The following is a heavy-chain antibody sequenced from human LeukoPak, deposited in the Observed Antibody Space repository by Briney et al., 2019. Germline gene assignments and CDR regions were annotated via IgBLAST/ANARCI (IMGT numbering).Heavy chain of an antibody. V-gene: IGHV1-8*01. D-gene: IGHD1-26*01. CDR3: AREYIVGATDYYYGMDV. J-gene: IGHJ6*02. CDR2: PNSGNT. Sequence: PNSGNTGYAQKFQGRVTMTRNTSISTAYMELSSLRSEDTAVYYCAREYIVGATDYYYGMDVWGQGITVTVSS.